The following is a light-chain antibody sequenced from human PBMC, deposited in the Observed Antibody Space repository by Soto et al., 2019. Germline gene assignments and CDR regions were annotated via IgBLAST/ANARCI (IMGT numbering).Light chain of an antibody. CDR1: QTISSW. V-gene: IGKV1-39*01. CDR3: QQGYTTLWT. J-gene: IGKJ1*01. CDR2: AAS. Sequence: DIQMTQSPSTLSGSVGDRVTITCRASQTISSWLAWYQQKPGRAPKVLISAASRLQSGVSSRFSGSGSGTHFALTISNLQPEDFATYYCQQGYTTLWTFGQGTKVDIK.